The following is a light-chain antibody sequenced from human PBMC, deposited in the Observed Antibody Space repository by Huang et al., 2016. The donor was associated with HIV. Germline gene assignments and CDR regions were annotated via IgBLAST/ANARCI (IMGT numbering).Light chain of an antibody. Sequence: EIVLTQSSATLSLSPGARATLSCRASQSVDYYLAWYQQKPGQAPMLLVYDASKRAGGIPARFSGSGCETDFTRTISSLEPEDFAVYYCHQRSSWPWTFGQGTKVEI. CDR3: HQRSSWPWT. CDR1: QSVDYY. V-gene: IGKV3-11*01. J-gene: IGKJ1*01. CDR2: DAS.